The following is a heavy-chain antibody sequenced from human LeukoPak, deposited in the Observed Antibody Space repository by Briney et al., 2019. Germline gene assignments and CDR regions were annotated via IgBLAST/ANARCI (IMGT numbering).Heavy chain of an antibody. D-gene: IGHD3-10*01. CDR1: GYTFTSYG. CDR2: ITTYYGNT. Sequence: ASVKVSCKASGYTFTSYGFSWVRQAPGPGLEWLGWITTYYGNTNYAQKLQDRVTMTTDTSTSTAYMELTSLRSDDTAVYYCARVYSTNYYGSGDRPFLFDYWGQGTVVTVSS. J-gene: IGHJ4*02. V-gene: IGHV1-18*01. CDR3: ARVYSTNYYGSGDRPFLFDY.